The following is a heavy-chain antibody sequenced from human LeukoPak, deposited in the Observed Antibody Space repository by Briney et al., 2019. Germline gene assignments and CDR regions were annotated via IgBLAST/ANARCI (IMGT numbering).Heavy chain of an antibody. CDR2: ISGSGGST. CDR3: AKTNSEPYYYYYYMDV. CDR1: GFTFSSYG. D-gene: IGHD2/OR15-2a*01. V-gene: IGHV3-23*01. J-gene: IGHJ6*03. Sequence: GGSLRLSCAASGFTFSSYGMSWVRQAPGKGLEWVSAISGSGGSTYYADSVKGRFTISRDNSKNTLYLQMNSLRAEDTAVYYCAKTNSEPYYYYYYMDVWGKGTTVTISS.